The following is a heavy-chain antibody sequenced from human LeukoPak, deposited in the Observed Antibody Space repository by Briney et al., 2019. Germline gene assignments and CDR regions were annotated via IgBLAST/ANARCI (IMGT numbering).Heavy chain of an antibody. CDR2: ISYDGSTK. V-gene: IGHV3-30-3*01. D-gene: IGHD4-17*01. CDR1: GFTFSRYA. CDR3: ARAPGTVTYFDY. Sequence: PGGSLRLSCAASGFTFSRYAIHWVRQAPGKGLEWVAVISYDGSTKYYADSVKGRFTISRDNSKNTLYLQMNSLRPEDSAVYFCARAPGTVTYFDYWGQGTLVTVSS. J-gene: IGHJ4*02.